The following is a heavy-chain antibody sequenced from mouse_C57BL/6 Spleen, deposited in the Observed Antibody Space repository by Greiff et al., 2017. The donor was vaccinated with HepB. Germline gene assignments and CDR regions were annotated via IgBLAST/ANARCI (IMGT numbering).Heavy chain of an antibody. CDR1: GYTFTSYW. CDR2: IYPGNSDT. Sequence: VQLQQSGTVLARPGASVKMSCKTSGYTFTSYWMHWVKQRPGQGLEWIGAIYPGNSDTSYNQKFKGKAKLTAVTSASTAYMELSSLTNEDSAVYYCTRLSWGWLLPFAYWGQGTTLTVSS. CDR3: TRLSWGWLLPFAY. J-gene: IGHJ2*01. V-gene: IGHV1-5*01. D-gene: IGHD2-3*01.